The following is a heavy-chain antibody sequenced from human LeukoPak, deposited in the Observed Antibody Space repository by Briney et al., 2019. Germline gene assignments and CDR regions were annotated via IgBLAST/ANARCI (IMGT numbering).Heavy chain of an antibody. CDR1: GFTFSNYN. Sequence: GGSLRLSCAASGFTFSNYNMNWVRQTPGKGLEWVSSITRGSIYTFYADSVKGRFTISRDNAKNSLSLQMNSLRAEDTAVYYCARRGRGWRLREQFDPWGQGTLVTVSS. D-gene: IGHD3-16*01. V-gene: IGHV3-21*01. J-gene: IGHJ5*02. CDR2: ITRGSIYT. CDR3: ARRGRGWRLREQFDP.